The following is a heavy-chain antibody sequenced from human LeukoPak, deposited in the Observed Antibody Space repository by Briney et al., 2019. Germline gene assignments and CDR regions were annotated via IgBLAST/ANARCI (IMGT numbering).Heavy chain of an antibody. CDR2: IKQGGSGK. J-gene: IGHJ6*03. V-gene: IGHV3-7*01. CDR3: ATYKGKVRVITIYYYYYMDV. CDR1: AFSFSSYW. D-gene: IGHD3-10*01. Sequence: GGSLRLSCAASAFSFSSYWMSWVRQARGKGREWVANIKQGGSGKYYVDSVKGRFPISRDNAKTSLYVQMKSLRDEDTAVYYCATYKGKVRVITIYYYYYMDVWGKGATVTSSS.